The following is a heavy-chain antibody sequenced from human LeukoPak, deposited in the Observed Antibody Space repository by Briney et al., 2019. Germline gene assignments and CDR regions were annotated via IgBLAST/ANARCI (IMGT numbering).Heavy chain of an antibody. V-gene: IGHV3-21*01. J-gene: IGHJ4*02. CDR1: GFTFSSYS. Sequence: GGSLRLSCAASGFTFSSYSMNWVRQAPGKGLEWVSSISSSSSYIYYADSVKGRFTISRDNAKNSLYLQMNSLRAEDTAVYYCTTLHGGKSYAADYWGPGTLVTVSS. D-gene: IGHD4-23*01. CDR3: TTLHGGKSYAADY. CDR2: ISSSSSYI.